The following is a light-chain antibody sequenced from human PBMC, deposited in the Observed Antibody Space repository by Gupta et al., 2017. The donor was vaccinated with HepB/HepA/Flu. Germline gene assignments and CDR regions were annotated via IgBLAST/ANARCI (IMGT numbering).Light chain of an antibody. CDR3: MQALQTPRT. CDR2: LGS. Sequence: DIVMTQSLLSLPVTPGEPASISCRSSQSLLHSNGYNYLDWYLQKPGQSPQLLIYLGSNRASGVPDRFSGSGSGTDFTLKISRVEAEDVGFYYCMQALQTPRTFGQGTKVEIK. V-gene: IGKV2-28*01. CDR1: QSLLHSNGYNY. J-gene: IGKJ1*01.